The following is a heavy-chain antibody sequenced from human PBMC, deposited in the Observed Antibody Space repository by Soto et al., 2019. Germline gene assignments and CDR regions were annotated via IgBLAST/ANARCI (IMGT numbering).Heavy chain of an antibody. Sequence: EGHLLESGGGLVQPGGSLRLSCAASGFTFSGHWMSWVRQAPGKGLEWVAHIKQDGSETFYVGSVKGRFTISRDNAKNSLDLQMNSLRAEDTALYYCARDRAFCSGTNCRRGSIYYYYMDVWGNGTTVTVSS. CDR1: GFTFSGHW. CDR3: ARDRAFCSGTNCRRGSIYYYYMDV. CDR2: IKQDGSET. V-gene: IGHV3-7*01. D-gene: IGHD2-2*01. J-gene: IGHJ6*03.